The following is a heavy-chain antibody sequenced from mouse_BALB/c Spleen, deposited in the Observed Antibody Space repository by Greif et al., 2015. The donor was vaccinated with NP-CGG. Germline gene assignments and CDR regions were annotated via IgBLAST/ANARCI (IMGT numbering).Heavy chain of an antibody. J-gene: IGHJ3*01. CDR3: ARGGWPFAY. CDR1: GYTFTSYW. D-gene: IGHD1-1*02. CDR2: INPSTGYT. Sequence: HVQLQQSGAELAKPGASVKMSCKASGYTFTSYWMHWVKQRPGQGLKWIGYINPSTGYTEYNQKFKDKATLTADKSSSTAYMQLSSLTSEDSAVYYCARGGWPFAYWGQGTLVTVSA. V-gene: IGHV1-7*01.